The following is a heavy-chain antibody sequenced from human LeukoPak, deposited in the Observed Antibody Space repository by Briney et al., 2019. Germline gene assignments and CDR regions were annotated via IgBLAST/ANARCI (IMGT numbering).Heavy chain of an antibody. D-gene: IGHD6-19*01. CDR3: AKVRPSIAVAGTLDY. V-gene: IGHV3-30*18. Sequence: GGSLRLSCAASGFTFSSYSMNWVRQAPGKGLEWVAVISYDGSNKYYADSVKGRFTISRDNSKNTLYLQMNSLRAEDTAVYYCAKVRPSIAVAGTLDYWGQGTLVTVSS. CDR2: ISYDGSNK. CDR1: GFTFSSYS. J-gene: IGHJ4*02.